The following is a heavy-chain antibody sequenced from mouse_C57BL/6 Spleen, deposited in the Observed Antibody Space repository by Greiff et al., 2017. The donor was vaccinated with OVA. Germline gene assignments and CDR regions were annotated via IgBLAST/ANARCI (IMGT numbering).Heavy chain of an antibody. V-gene: IGHV3-6*01. D-gene: IGHD1-1*01. J-gene: IGHJ4*01. CDR3: ALRDYYAMDY. CDR1: GYSITSGYS. CDR2: ISYDGSN. Sequence: ESGPGLVKPSQSLSLTCSVTGYSITSGYSWNWIRQFPGNKLEWMGYISYDGSNNYNPSLKNRISITRDTSKNQFFLKLNSVTTEDTATYYCALRDYYAMDYWGQGTSVTVSS.